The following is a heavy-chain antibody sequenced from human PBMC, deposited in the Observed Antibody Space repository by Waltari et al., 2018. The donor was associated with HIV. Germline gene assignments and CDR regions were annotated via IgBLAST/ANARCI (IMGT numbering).Heavy chain of an antibody. D-gene: IGHD3-10*01. CDR3: TTLVLLGVGMDV. J-gene: IGHJ6*02. V-gene: IGHV3-15*01. Sequence: EVQLVESGGGLVKPGGSLRLSCAASGFTFSNAWMSWVRQAPGKGLEGVGRIKSKTEGGTTDYAAPVKGRFTISRDDSKNTLYLQMNSLKTEDTAVYYCTTLVLLGVGMDVWGQGTTVTVSS. CDR1: GFTFSNAW. CDR2: IKSKTEGGTT.